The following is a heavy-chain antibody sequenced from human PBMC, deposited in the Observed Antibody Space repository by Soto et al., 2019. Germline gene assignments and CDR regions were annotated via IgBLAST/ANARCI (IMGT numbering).Heavy chain of an antibody. CDR3: TRATFDV. CDR1: GFSFSTYA. V-gene: IGHV3-33*01. J-gene: IGHJ6*02. CDR2: IWFDGVKE. Sequence: GGSLRLSCAVSGFSFSTYAMHWVRQAPGKGLEWLAIIWFDGVKEYCAESVRGRFTISIDNSKNTVFLQMDTVGAEDSALYYCTRATFDVWGQGTTVTVSS.